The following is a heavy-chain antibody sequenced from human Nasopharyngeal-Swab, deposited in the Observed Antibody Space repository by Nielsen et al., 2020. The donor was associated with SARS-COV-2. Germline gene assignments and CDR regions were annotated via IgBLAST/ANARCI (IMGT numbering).Heavy chain of an antibody. D-gene: IGHD6-19*01. Sequence: ASVKVSCKASGYSFTTYGITWVRQAPGQGLEWMGWITTANGKTNYAQNYQDRVTITTDRSTSTAYMDLRGLRSEDTAIYYCARGRGPAMAGHNYWYFDLWGRGTLVTVSS. CDR3: ARGRGPAMAGHNYWYFDL. CDR2: ITTANGKT. CDR1: GYSFTTYG. V-gene: IGHV1-18*01. J-gene: IGHJ2*01.